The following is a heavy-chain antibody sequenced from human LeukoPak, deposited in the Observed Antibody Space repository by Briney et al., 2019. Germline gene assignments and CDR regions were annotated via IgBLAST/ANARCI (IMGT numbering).Heavy chain of an antibody. V-gene: IGHV1-2*02. CDR1: GCTFTGYY. CDR3: ARAGVGASIPPGY. D-gene: IGHD1-26*01. CDR2: INPNSGGT. J-gene: IGHJ4*02. Sequence: ASVTVSCKASGCTFTGYYMHWVRQAPGQGLEWMGWINPNSGGTNYAQKFQGRVTMARDTSISTAYMELSRLRSDDTAVYYCARAGVGASIPPGYWGQGTLVTVSS.